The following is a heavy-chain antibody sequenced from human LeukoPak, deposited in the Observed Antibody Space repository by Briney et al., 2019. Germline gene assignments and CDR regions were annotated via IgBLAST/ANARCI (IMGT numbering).Heavy chain of an antibody. CDR3: ARGEGYYASGSYYIDY. CDR1: GFTFSSYT. D-gene: IGHD3-10*01. Sequence: GGSLRLSCAASGFTFSSYTMNWVRQAPGKGLECCSSITTSSTYIYYADSVRGRFTISRDNAKNSMYLRMSSLRVEDTAVSYCARGEGYYASGSYYIDYWGQGTLVTVSS. V-gene: IGHV3-21*01. CDR2: ITTSSTYI. J-gene: IGHJ4*02.